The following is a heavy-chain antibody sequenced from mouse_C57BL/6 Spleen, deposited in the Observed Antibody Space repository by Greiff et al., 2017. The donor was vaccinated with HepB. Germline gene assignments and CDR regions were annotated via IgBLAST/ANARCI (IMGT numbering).Heavy chain of an antibody. Sequence: EVKLEESGGGLVKPGGSLKLSCAASGFTFSDYGMHWVRQAPEKGLEWVAYISSGSSTIYYADTVKGRFTISRDNAKNTLFLQMTSLRSEDTAMYYCARDYGTPFDYWGQGTTLTVSS. CDR2: ISSGSSTI. J-gene: IGHJ2*01. CDR1: GFTFSDYG. D-gene: IGHD1-1*01. V-gene: IGHV5-17*01. CDR3: ARDYGTPFDY.